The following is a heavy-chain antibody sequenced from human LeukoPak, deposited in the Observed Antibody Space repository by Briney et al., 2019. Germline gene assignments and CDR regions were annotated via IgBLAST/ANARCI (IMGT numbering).Heavy chain of an antibody. CDR2: IYWDDDK. J-gene: IGHJ4*02. CDR3: AHSLRTVDCSGGDCYYICY. D-gene: IGHD2-21*02. Sequence: SGPTLVNPTQTLTLTCTFSGFSLSSSGVGVGWIRQPPGKALEWLAIIYWDDDKRYSPSLKRRLTITRDTSKNQVVLTMTNMDPVDTATYSCAHSLRTVDCSGGDCYYICYWGQGTLVTVSS. V-gene: IGHV2-5*02. CDR1: GFSLSSSGVG.